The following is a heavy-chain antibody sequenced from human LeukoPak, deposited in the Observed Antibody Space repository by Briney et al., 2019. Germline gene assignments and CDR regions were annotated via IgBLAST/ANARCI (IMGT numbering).Heavy chain of an antibody. CDR1: GGTFISYA. J-gene: IGHJ4*02. D-gene: IGHD2-2*01. CDR2: IIPIFGTA. CDR3: AREGYCSSTSCYQDY. Sequence: SVKVSCKASGGTFISYAISWVRQAPGQGLEWTGGIIPIFGTANYAQKFQGRVTITADESTSTAYMELSSLRSEDTAVYYCAREGYCSSTSCYQDYWGQGTLVTVSS. V-gene: IGHV1-69*13.